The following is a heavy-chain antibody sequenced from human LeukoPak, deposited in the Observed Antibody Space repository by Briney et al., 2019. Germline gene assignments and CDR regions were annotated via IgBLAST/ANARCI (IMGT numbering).Heavy chain of an antibody. CDR3: ARKHDSGWYFDY. D-gene: IGHD6-19*01. Sequence: SETLSLTCTVSGGSISSYYWSWIRQPAGKGLEWIGRIYNSVSTNYNPSLKSRVTMSADTSKNQFSLKLSSVTAADTAVCYCARKHDSGWYFDYWGQGTLVTVSS. CDR2: IYNSVST. J-gene: IGHJ4*02. CDR1: GGSISSYY. V-gene: IGHV4-4*07.